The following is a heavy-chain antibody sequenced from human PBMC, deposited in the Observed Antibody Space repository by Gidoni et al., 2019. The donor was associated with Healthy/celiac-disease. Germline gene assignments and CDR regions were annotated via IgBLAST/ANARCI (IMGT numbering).Heavy chain of an antibody. CDR3: ARGGNSSGWSK. V-gene: IGHV1-3*01. D-gene: IGHD6-19*01. CDR2: INAGNGNT. Sequence: QVQLVQSGAEVKKPGASVKDSCKASGYTFTSYAMHWVRQAPGQRLEWMGWINAGNGNTKYSQKFQGRVTITRDTSASTAYMELSSLRSEDTAVYYCARGGNSSGWSKWGQGTLVTVSS. CDR1: GYTFTSYA. J-gene: IGHJ4*02.